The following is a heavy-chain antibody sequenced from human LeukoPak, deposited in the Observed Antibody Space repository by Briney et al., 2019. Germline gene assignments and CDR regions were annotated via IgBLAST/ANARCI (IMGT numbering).Heavy chain of an antibody. CDR3: ARDGERQWLHHRY. CDR1: GFTFDDYG. CDR2: INWNGGSK. D-gene: IGHD6-19*01. Sequence: GGSLRLSCAASGFTFDDYGMSWVRPAPGKGLEWVSCINWNGGSKCYAAFVSRRFTTSRANVKNSPYLLINSLRAEDTALYYCARDGERQWLHHRYWGQGTLVMVSS. V-gene: IGHV3-20*04. J-gene: IGHJ4*02.